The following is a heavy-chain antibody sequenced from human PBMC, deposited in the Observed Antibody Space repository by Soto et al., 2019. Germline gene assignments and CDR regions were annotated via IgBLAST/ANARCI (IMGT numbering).Heavy chain of an antibody. CDR2: ISAYNGNT. CDR3: ARGGTPIDY. CDR1: GYTFTNFG. V-gene: IGHV1-18*01. D-gene: IGHD3-16*01. J-gene: IGHJ4*02. Sequence: QVQLVQSGAEVKKPGASVKVSCKPSGYTFTNFGLSWVRQAPGQGLEWMGWISAYNGNTNYAQNFQGRVTMTTDTATRTAYMEPRSLRSDDTAVYYWARGGTPIDYWGQGTLVTFSS.